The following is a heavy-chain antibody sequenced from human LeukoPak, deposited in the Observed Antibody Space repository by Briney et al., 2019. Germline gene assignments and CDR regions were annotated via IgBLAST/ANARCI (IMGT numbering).Heavy chain of an antibody. V-gene: IGHV5-51*01. J-gene: IGHJ3*01. Sequence: GESLKISCKGSGYNFITYWIGWVRQMPGKGLEWMGIIYPGDSDTRYSPSFQGQVTISADKSISTAYPQWSSLKASDTAMYYCARQQQFCSGGNRYSLNAFDLWGQGTVVTVSS. CDR3: ARQQQFCSGGNRYSLNAFDL. CDR2: IYPGDSDT. CDR1: GYNFITYW. D-gene: IGHD2-15*01.